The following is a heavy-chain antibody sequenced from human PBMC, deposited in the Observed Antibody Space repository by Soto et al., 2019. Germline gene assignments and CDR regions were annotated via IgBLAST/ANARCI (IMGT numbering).Heavy chain of an antibody. J-gene: IGHJ4*02. V-gene: IGHV1-18*01. D-gene: IGHD1-26*01. CDR2: ISAYNGNT. CDR1: GYTFTSYG. Sequence: ASVKVSCKASGYTFTSYGISWVRQAPGQGLEWMGWISAYNGNTNYAQKLQGRVTMTTDTSTSTAYMELRSLRSDDTAVYYCARGLTEWEPATSFDYWGQGTLVTVSS. CDR3: ARGLTEWEPATSFDY.